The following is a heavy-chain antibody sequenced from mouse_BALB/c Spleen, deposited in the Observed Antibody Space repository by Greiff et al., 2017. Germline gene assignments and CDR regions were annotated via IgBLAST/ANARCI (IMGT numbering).Heavy chain of an antibody. CDR1: GFNIKDYY. CDR2: IDPENGDT. J-gene: IGHJ4*01. V-gene: IGHV14-4*02. D-gene: IGHD2-14*01. CDR3: IAPYDRYDVGAMDS. Sequence: VQLKQSGAELVRSGASVKLSCTASGFNIKDYYMHWVKQRPEQGLEWIGWIDPENGDTEYAPKFQGKATMTADTSSNTAYLQLSSLTSEDTAVYYCIAPYDRYDVGAMDSWGEGTSVTASS.